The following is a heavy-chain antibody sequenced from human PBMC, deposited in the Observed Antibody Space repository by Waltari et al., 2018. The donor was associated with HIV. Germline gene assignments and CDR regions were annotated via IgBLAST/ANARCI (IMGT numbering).Heavy chain of an antibody. CDR2: IYHSGST. V-gene: IGHV4-38-2*02. CDR3: ARAPPLGYDSTEEP. CDR1: GHSISSGYY. D-gene: IGHD3-22*01. Sequence: QVQLQESGPGLVKPSETLSLTCPVSGHSISSGYYWGWIRQPPGKGLEGIGSIYHSGSTYYNPSLKSRVTISVDTSKNQFSLKLSSVTAADTAVYYCARAPPLGYDSTEEPWGQGTLVTVSS. J-gene: IGHJ5*02.